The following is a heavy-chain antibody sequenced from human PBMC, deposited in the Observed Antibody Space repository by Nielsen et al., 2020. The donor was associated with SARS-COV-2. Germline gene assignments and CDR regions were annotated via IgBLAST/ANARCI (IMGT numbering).Heavy chain of an antibody. V-gene: IGHV1-69*08. Sequence: SVKVFCKGSGGIFNTYSISWVRQAPGQGLEWMGRIVPPLGTTNYAQKFQDRLTITADYMELSGLISEDTAVYYCARDSGFDYWGQGTLITVSS. J-gene: IGHJ4*02. CDR1: GGIFNTYS. D-gene: IGHD6-25*01. CDR2: IVPPLGTT. CDR3: ARDSGFDY.